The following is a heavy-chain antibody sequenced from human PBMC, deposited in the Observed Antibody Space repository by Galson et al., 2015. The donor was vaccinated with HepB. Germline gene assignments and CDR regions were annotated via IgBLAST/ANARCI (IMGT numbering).Heavy chain of an antibody. D-gene: IGHD2-15*01. CDR2: IWYDGSNK. CDR1: GFDFSGYG. Sequence: SLRLSCAASGFDFSGYGMHWVRQAPGKGLEWVAIIWYDGSNKYYADSVKGRFSISRDNSKNTLYLQMNSVRAEDTALYYCARSPWAAALDYWGQGTLVTVSS. V-gene: IGHV3-33*01. CDR3: ARSPWAAALDY. J-gene: IGHJ4*02.